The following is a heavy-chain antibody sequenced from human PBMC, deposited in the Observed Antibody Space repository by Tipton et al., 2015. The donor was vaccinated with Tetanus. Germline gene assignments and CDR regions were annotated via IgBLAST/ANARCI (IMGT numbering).Heavy chain of an antibody. D-gene: IGHD1-1*01. J-gene: IGHJ6*02. CDR3: ARRSLTNYGLDV. V-gene: IGHV3-11*04. CDR2: ISDTASTI. Sequence: SLRLSCAASGLSFSDYFMGWVRQAPGEGLEWISYISDTASTIHYADSVRGRFTISRDNAKNTVYLQMNSLRAEDTAVYFCARRSLTNYGLDVWGQGTPVTVSS. CDR1: GLSFSDYF.